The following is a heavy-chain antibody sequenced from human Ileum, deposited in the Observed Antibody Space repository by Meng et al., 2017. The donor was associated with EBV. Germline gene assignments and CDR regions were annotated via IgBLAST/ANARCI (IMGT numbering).Heavy chain of an antibody. CDR3: ASAYDYGDYEAFAY. CDR1: GGSISTGNFH. V-gene: IGHV4-39*06. D-gene: IGHD4-17*01. CDR2: IYYRGNT. Sequence: RRQLQEAGPGLGKPSDTLSLTSPVSGGSISTGNFHWGWIRQSPGKALECIGTIYYRGNTFYNPSLKSRLTISIDTSKNEFSLTLRSVTAADTALYYCASAYDYGDYEAFAYWGPGSLVTVSS. J-gene: IGHJ4*02.